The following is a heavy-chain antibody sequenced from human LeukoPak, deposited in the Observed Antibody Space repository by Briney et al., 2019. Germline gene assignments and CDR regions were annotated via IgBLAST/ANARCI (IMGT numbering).Heavy chain of an antibody. CDR1: GGSISSYY. CDR2: IYYSGST. J-gene: IGHJ5*02. V-gene: IGHV4-59*12. D-gene: IGHD4-17*01. CDR3: ARSDTTVTGLDP. Sequence: SETLSLTCTVSGGSISSYYWSWIRQPPGKGLEWIGYIYYSGSTNYNPSLKSRVTISVDTSKNQFSLKLSSVTAADTAVYYCARSDTTVTGLDPWGQGTLVSVSS.